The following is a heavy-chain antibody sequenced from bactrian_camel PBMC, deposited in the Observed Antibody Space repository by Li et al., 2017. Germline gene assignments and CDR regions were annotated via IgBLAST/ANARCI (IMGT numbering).Heavy chain of an antibody. CDR2: IRADGSA. D-gene: IGHD5*01. V-gene: IGHV3S42*01. J-gene: IGHJ4*01. CDR3: TKDLWGSIN. Sequence: DVQLVESGGGSVKAGGSLRLSCADPGLTSNGCAMNWYRQAAGKQREWVSTIRADGSASYEDSVKGRFTITKDKSKDTVYLQMNSLKPEDTAMYYCTKDLWGSINWGQGTQVTVS. CDR1: GLTSNGCA.